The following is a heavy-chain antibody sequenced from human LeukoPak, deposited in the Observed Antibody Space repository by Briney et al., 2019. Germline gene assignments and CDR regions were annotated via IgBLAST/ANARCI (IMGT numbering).Heavy chain of an antibody. CDR2: IWYVGSNK. J-gene: IGHJ4*02. CDR3: AKVKGGSYYFDY. V-gene: IGHV3-33*06. D-gene: IGHD1-26*01. CDR1: GFTFSSYG. Sequence: PGRSLRLSCAASGFTFSSYGMHWVRQAPGKVLEWVAVIWYVGSNKYYADSVKGRFTISRDNSKNTLYLQMNSLRAEDTAVYYCAKVKGGSYYFDYWGQRTLVTVSS.